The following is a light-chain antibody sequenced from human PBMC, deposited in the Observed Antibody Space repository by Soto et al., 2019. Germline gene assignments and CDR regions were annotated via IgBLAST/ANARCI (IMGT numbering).Light chain of an antibody. CDR3: QQSYSTPIT. J-gene: IGKJ5*01. CDR1: QSISSY. V-gene: IGKV1-39*01. CDR2: AAS. Sequence: DLQMTQSPSSLSASAGDRVTITCRASQSISSYLNWYQLKPGKAPKLLIYAASSLQGGVPSRFSGSGSGTDFTLTISSLQPEDFATYYCQQSYSTPITFGQGTRLEIK.